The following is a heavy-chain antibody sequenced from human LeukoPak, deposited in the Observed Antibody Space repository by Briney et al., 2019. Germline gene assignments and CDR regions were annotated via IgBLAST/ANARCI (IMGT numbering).Heavy chain of an antibody. V-gene: IGHV3-74*01. Sequence: GGSLRHSCAASGNYWMHWVRQAPGKGLVWVSHINSDGSWTSYADSVKGRFTISKDNAKNTVYLQMNSLRAEDTAVYYCVSFYEAYWGWGTLVTVSS. CDR3: VSFYEAY. D-gene: IGHD2/OR15-2a*01. J-gene: IGHJ4*02. CDR1: GNYW. CDR2: INSDGSWT.